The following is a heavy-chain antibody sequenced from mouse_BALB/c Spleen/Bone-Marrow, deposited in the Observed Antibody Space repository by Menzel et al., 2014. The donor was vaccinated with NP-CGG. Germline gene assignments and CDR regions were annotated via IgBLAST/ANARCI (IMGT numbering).Heavy chain of an antibody. CDR3: ARMGDYSYYFDY. D-gene: IGHD1-1*01. CDR2: IYPGDGDT. J-gene: IGHJ2*01. Sequence: QVQLQQPGAEPVRPGSSVKISCKASGYAFSSYWMNWVKQRPGQGLEWIGQIYPGDGDTNYNGKFKGKATLTADKSSSTAYIQLSSLTSEDSAVYFCARMGDYSYYFDYWGQGTTLTVSS. V-gene: IGHV1-80*01. CDR1: GYAFSSYW.